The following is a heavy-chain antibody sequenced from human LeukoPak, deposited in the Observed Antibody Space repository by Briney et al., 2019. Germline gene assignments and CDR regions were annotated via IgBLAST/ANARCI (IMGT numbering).Heavy chain of an antibody. D-gene: IGHD6-6*01. CDR3: ARPGEYSSSSEGWFDP. J-gene: IGHJ5*02. CDR1: GYSISSGYY. V-gene: IGHV4-38-2*01. CDR2: IYHSGST. Sequence: SETLSLTCAVSGYSISSGYYWGWIRQPPGKGLEWIGSIYHSGSTYYNPSLKTRVTISVDTSKNQFSLKLSSVTAADTAVYYSARPGEYSSSSEGWFDPWGQGTLVTVSS.